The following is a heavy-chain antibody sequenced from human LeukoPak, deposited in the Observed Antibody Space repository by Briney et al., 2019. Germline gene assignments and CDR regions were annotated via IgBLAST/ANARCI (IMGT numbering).Heavy chain of an antibody. Sequence: ASVKVSCKASGGTFSSYAISWVRQAPGQGLEWMGGIIPIFGTANYAQKFQGRVTITADESTSTAYMELSSLRSEDTAVYYCARDGGGLDSSGWAYYYYYGMDVWGQGTTVTVSS. V-gene: IGHV1-69*13. CDR3: ARDGGGLDSSGWAYYYYYGMDV. CDR1: GGTFSSYA. J-gene: IGHJ6*02. CDR2: IIPIFGTA. D-gene: IGHD6-19*01.